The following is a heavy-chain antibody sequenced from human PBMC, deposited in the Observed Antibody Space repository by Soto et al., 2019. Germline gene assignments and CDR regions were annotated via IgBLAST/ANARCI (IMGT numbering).Heavy chain of an antibody. D-gene: IGHD4-4*01. CDR3: AHRRDDYNYALDY. CDR1: GFSLTTSGGC. V-gene: IGHV2-5*02. Sequence: QMTLKESGPTLVKPTQTLTLTCTFSGFSLTTSGGCVAWIRQPPGKALEWLAHIYWDDDKHFSPSLKGRLTITKDTSKSQVVLTMTNLDPGATATYYCAHRRDDYNYALDYWGPGTLVTVSS. CDR2: IYWDDDK. J-gene: IGHJ4*02.